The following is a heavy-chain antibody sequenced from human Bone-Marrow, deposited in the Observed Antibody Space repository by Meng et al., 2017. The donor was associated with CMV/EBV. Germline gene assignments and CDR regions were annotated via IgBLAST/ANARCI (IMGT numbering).Heavy chain of an antibody. CDR2: IRYDGSNK. D-gene: IGHD5-18*01. J-gene: IGHJ6*02. V-gene: IGHV3-30*02. Sequence: GESLKISCAASGFTFSSYGMHWVRQAPGKGLEWVAFIRYDGSNKYYADSVKGRFTISRDNSKNTLYLQMNSLRAEDTAVYYCAKDHNEDTAMVGHYYYYGMDVWGQGTTVTVSS. CDR3: AKDHNEDTAMVGHYYYYGMDV. CDR1: GFTFSSYG.